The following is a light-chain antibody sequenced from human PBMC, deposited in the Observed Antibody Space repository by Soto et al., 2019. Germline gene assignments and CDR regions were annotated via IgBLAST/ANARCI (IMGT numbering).Light chain of an antibody. CDR2: GAS. CDR1: QSVSSN. V-gene: IGKV3-15*01. CDR3: QQYNDWPRT. Sequence: EIVMTQSPATRSLSPGERATLSCRASQSVSSNLAWYQPKPGQAPRPLSYGASTRATGISARFSGSGSGTEFTLTISSLQDEDFAVYYCQQYNDWPRTFGQGTKVDIK. J-gene: IGKJ1*01.